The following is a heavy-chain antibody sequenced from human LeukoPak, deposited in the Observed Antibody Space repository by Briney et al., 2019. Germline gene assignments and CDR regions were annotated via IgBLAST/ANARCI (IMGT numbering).Heavy chain of an antibody. J-gene: IGHJ6*03. Sequence: VASVKVSCTASGYTFTSYGISWVRQAPGQGLEWMGWISAYNGNTNYAQKLQGRVTMTTDTCTSTAYMELRSMRSDDTAVYYCARVLNPPDATSGGYYYYYMDVWGKGTTVTVSS. CDR3: ARVLNPPDATSGGYYYYYMDV. CDR1: GYTFTSYG. CDR2: ISAYNGNT. V-gene: IGHV1-18*01. D-gene: IGHD3-16*01.